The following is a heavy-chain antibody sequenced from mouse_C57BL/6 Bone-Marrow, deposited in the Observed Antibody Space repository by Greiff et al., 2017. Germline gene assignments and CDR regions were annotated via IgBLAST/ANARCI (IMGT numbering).Heavy chain of an antibody. CDR3: ARHGYDGYPFAY. V-gene: IGHV5-15*01. CDR1: GFTFSDYG. D-gene: IGHD2-3*01. Sequence: EVKLMESGGGLVQPGGSLKLSCAASGFTFSDYGMAWVRQAPRKGPEWVAFISNLAYSIYYADTVTGRFTISRENAKNTLYLEMSSLRSEDTAMYYCARHGYDGYPFAYWGQGTLVTVSA. J-gene: IGHJ3*01. CDR2: ISNLAYSI.